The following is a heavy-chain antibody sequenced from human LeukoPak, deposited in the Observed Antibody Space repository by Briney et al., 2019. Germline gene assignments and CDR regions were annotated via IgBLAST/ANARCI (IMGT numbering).Heavy chain of an antibody. CDR1: GYTFTGYY. CDR3: AMNTGYSSSWAFNY. Sequence: ASVKVSCKASGYTFTGYYMHWVRQAPGQGLEWMGWINPNSGGTNYAQKFQGRVTMTRDTSISTAYMELSRLRSDDTAVYYCAMNTGYSSSWAFNYWGQGTLVTVSS. CDR2: INPNSGGT. D-gene: IGHD6-13*01. V-gene: IGHV1-2*02. J-gene: IGHJ4*02.